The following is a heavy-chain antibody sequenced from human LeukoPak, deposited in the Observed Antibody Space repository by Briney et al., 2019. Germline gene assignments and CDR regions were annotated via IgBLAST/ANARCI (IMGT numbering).Heavy chain of an antibody. CDR2: TSYDGSNK. CDR3: ARDRYSSGWYGDFDC. D-gene: IGHD6-19*01. Sequence: TGGSLRLSCAASGFTFNSYAMHWVRQAPGKGLEWVAVTSYDGSNKYYADSVKGRFTISRDNSKNTLYLQMNSLRAEDTAVYYCARDRYSSGWYGDFDCWGQGTLVTVSS. CDR1: GFTFNSYA. V-gene: IGHV3-30-3*01. J-gene: IGHJ4*02.